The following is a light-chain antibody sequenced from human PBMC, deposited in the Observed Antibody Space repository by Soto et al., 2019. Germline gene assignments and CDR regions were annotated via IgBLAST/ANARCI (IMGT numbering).Light chain of an antibody. Sequence: AILSTQAPSSPSASVGDRVTITCRASQGIDTSFACYQEVPGKAPKLLIHDTSILQSGVPSEFIGSGSGTEFTLTISSLQPDDFATYYCQHYSYCSPWTFGQGTKVDI. V-gene: IGKV1-13*01. J-gene: IGKJ1*01. CDR2: DTS. CDR1: QGIDTS. CDR3: QHYSYCSPWT.